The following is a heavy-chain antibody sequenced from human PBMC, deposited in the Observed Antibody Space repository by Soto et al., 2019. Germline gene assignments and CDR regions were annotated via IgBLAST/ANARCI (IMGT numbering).Heavy chain of an antibody. CDR2: IHTYNGNT. CDR3: ARDAQYSSRWHPIDY. Sequence: QVQLVQSGAEVKKPGASVKVYCKASGYTFTDYGISWVRQAPGQGLEWMGWIHTYNGNTNYAQKVRGRVTMTTDACTSTAYVELRSLRSDDTAVYYCARDAQYSSRWHPIDYWGQGTLVTVSS. CDR1: GYTFTDYG. J-gene: IGHJ4*02. D-gene: IGHD6-19*01. V-gene: IGHV1-18*01.